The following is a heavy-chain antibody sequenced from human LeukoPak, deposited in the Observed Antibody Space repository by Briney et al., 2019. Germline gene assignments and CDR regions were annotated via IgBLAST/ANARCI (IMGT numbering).Heavy chain of an antibody. CDR3: ARDRPYSSGWLAIGPFDY. V-gene: IGHV3-21*01. CDR2: ISSSSSYI. CDR1: GFTFSSYS. J-gene: IGHJ4*02. D-gene: IGHD6-19*01. Sequence: PGRSLRLSCAASGFTFSSYSMNWVRQAPGKGLEWVSSISSSSSYIYYADSVKGRFTISRDNAKNSLYLQMNSLRAEDTAVYYCARDRPYSSGWLAIGPFDYWGQGTLVTVSS.